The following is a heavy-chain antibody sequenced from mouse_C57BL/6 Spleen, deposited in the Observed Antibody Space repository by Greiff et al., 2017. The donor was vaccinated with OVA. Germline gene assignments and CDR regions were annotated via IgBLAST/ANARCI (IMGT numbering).Heavy chain of an antibody. CDR1: GYTFTSYW. J-gene: IGHJ4*01. CDR3: AIYYDYDGYYAMDY. Sequence: QVQLQQPGAELVKPGASVKVSCKASGYTFTSYWMHWVKQRPGQGLEWIGRIHPSDSATNYNQKFKGKAILTVDKSSSTAYMQLSSLPSEDSAVYYCAIYYDYDGYYAMDYWGQGTSVTVSS. D-gene: IGHD2-4*01. CDR2: IHPSDSAT. V-gene: IGHV1-74*01.